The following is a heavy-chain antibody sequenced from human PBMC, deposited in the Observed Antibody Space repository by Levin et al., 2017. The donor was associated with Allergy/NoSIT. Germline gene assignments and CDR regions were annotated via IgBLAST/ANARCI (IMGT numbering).Heavy chain of an antibody. CDR1: GGSISSYY. CDR2: IYYSGST. V-gene: IGHV4-59*01. Sequence: SQTLSLTCTVSGGSISSYYWSWIRQPPGKGPEWIGYIYYSGSTNYNPSLQSRVTISIDTSKNQFSLKLRSVTAADTAVYYGARDGRGVSGRPPFEYWGQGTLVTVSS. D-gene: IGHD2-8*01. CDR3: ARDGRGVSGRPPFEY. J-gene: IGHJ4*02.